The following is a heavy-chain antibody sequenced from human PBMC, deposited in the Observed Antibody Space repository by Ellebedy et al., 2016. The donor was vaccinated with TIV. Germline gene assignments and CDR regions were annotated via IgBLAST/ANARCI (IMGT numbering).Heavy chain of an antibody. CDR3: ARGGGSNWYLELDY. Sequence: ASVKVSCKASGYTFTSYYIHWVRQAPGQGLEWMGWINPNSGGTNYAQKFQGRVTMTRDTSISTAYMELSRLRSDDTAVYYCARGGGSNWYLELDYWGQGTLVTVSS. CDR1: GYTFTSYY. D-gene: IGHD6-13*01. CDR2: INPNSGGT. V-gene: IGHV1-2*02. J-gene: IGHJ4*02.